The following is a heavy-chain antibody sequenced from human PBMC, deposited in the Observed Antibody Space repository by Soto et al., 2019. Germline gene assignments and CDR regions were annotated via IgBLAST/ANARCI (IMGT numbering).Heavy chain of an antibody. J-gene: IGHJ4*02. CDR2: INSDGSSI. CDR1: GFTFSSYW. D-gene: IGHD6-19*01. Sequence: GGSLRLSCAASGFTFSSYWMHWVGQAPGKGLVWVSRINSDGSSISYADSVKGRFTISRDNAKNTLYLQMNSLRVEDTAVYYCARETGYSSGWRQDYWGQGTLVTVSS. V-gene: IGHV3-74*01. CDR3: ARETGYSSGWRQDY.